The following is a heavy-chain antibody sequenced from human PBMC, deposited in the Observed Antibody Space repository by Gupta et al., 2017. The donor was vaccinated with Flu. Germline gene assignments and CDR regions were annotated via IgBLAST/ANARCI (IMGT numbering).Heavy chain of an antibody. Sequence: QVQLVESGGGVVQPGRSLRLSCAASGFTFSSYGMHWVRQAPGKGLEWVAVIWYDGSNKYYADSVKGRFTISRDNSKNTLYLQMNSLRAEDTAVYYCARGRNYYDSSGTYGDYWGQGTLVTVSS. V-gene: IGHV3-33*01. J-gene: IGHJ4*02. CDR3: ARGRNYYDSSGTYGDY. CDR2: IWYDGSNK. CDR1: GFTFSSYG. D-gene: IGHD3-22*01.